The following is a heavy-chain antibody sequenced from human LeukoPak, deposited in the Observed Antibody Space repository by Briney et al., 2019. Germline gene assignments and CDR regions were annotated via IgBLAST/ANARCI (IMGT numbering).Heavy chain of an antibody. CDR1: GFTFSAYV. CDR2: ISNDGNEK. CDR3: VRDGGYTGGWTYGAGDY. J-gene: IGHJ4*01. V-gene: IGHV3-30*04. D-gene: IGHD2-8*02. Sequence: PGGSLRLSCEAPGFTFSAYVMHWVRQAPGKGLECVAVISNDGNEKYYADSVKGRFSISRDNSKNTLYLQMSSLRTEDTAVYYCVRDGGYTGGWTYGAGDYWGQGTLVTVSS.